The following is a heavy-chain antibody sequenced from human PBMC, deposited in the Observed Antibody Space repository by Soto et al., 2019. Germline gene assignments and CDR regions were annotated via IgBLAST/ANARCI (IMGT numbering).Heavy chain of an antibody. J-gene: IGHJ3*02. D-gene: IGHD6-13*01. CDR3: AREGGEPGIAAAHDAFDI. Sequence: ASVKVSCKASGYTFTGYYMHWVRQAPGQGLEWMGWINPNSGGTNYAQKFQGWVTMTRDTSISTAYMELSRLRSDDTAVYYCAREGGEPGIAAAHDAFDIWGQGTMVTVSS. CDR2: INPNSGGT. CDR1: GYTFTGYY. V-gene: IGHV1-2*04.